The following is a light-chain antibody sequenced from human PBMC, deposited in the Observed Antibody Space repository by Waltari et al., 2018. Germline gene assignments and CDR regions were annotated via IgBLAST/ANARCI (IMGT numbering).Light chain of an antibody. Sequence: EIVMTQPQATWSVSPGERATPSCRASQSVSSNLAWYQQKPGQAPRLLIYGASTRATGIPARFSGSGSGTEFTLTISSMQSEDFAVYYCQQYNNWPPWTFGQGTKVEIK. CDR2: GAS. CDR3: QQYNNWPPWT. CDR1: QSVSSN. J-gene: IGKJ1*01. V-gene: IGKV3-15*01.